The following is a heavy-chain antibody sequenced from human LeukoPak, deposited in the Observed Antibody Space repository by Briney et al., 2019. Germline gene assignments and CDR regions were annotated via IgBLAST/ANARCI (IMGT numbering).Heavy chain of an antibody. CDR3: AREYYYDSSGYAFDI. CDR1: GFTFNTYW. CDR2: INTDGSSA. Sequence: GGSLRLSCAASGFTFNTYWMHWVRQAPGKELVWVSRINTDGSSANYADSVKGRFSTSRDNAKNTLYLQMNSLRAEDTAIYYCAREYYYDSSGYAFDIWGQGTMVTVSS. D-gene: IGHD3-22*01. V-gene: IGHV3-74*01. J-gene: IGHJ3*02.